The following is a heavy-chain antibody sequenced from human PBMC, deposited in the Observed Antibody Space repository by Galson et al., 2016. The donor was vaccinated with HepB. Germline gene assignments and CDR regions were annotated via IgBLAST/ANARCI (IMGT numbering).Heavy chain of an antibody. CDR1: GATFSSYA. V-gene: IGHV1-69*13. Sequence: SVKVSCKASGATFSSYAIIWVRQAPGQGLEWMGGIIPIFGTPNYAQKFQGRVTINADEPTDTAYMELSSLRADDTAVYFCATFYSSGYYSVDYWGQGTLVTVSS. CDR2: IIPIFGTP. J-gene: IGHJ4*02. CDR3: ATFYSSGYYSVDY. D-gene: IGHD3-22*01.